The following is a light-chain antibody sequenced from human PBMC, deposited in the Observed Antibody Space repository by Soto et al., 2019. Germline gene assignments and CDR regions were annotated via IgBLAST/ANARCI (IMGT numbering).Light chain of an antibody. CDR2: DVT. CDR1: SSDVGDFNY. Sequence: QSALTQPASVSGSPGRSVTISCTGTSSDVGDFNYVSWYQHLPGRAPKLIIYDVTNRPSGISYRFSASKSGRTASLTISGLQAEDEDDYYCRSYSSSTTHLVFGRGTKVTVL. CDR3: RSYSSSTTHLV. V-gene: IGLV2-14*03. J-gene: IGLJ2*01.